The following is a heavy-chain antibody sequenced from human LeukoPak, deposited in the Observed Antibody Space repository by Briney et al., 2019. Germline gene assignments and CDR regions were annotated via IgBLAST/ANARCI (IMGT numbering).Heavy chain of an antibody. CDR2: ISSNGDKT. CDR3: ARLVLRQY. Sequence: PGGSLRLSCTVSGFSFSSYAVYWVRQAPGKGLEYVSAISSNGDKTYYANSVKGRFAISRDNAKNSLCLQMNSLRAEDTAVYYCARLVLRQYWGQGTLVTVSS. D-gene: IGHD3-3*01. V-gene: IGHV3-64*01. CDR1: GFSFSSYA. J-gene: IGHJ4*02.